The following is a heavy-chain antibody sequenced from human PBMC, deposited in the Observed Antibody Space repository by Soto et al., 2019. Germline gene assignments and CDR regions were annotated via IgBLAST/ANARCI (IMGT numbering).Heavy chain of an antibody. J-gene: IGHJ4*02. Sequence: QVQLVQSGAEVKKPGASVKVSCKASGYTFTTYDINWVRQATGQGLEWMGWMNPNSGNTGYAQKFQGRVTMTRNTSIRTAYMELSSLRSEDTAVYYCTRGVLAVTGGAYWGQGTLVTVSS. CDR2: MNPNSGNT. D-gene: IGHD6-19*01. CDR1: GYTFTTYD. V-gene: IGHV1-8*01. CDR3: TRGVLAVTGGAY.